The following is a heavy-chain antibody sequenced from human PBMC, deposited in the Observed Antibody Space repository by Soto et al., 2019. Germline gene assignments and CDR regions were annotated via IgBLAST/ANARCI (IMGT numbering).Heavy chain of an antibody. CDR2: INSDGSST. CDR3: ATFDYVWGSYRH. Sequence: SGGPLRLSCAASGFTFSNYWMYWVRQAPGKGLVWVSRINSDGSSTTYADSVKGRFTISRDNAKNTLYLQINSLRAEDTAVYYCATFDYVWGSYRHWSQGTLVTVSS. CDR1: GFTFSNYW. V-gene: IGHV3-74*01. D-gene: IGHD3-16*02. J-gene: IGHJ4*02.